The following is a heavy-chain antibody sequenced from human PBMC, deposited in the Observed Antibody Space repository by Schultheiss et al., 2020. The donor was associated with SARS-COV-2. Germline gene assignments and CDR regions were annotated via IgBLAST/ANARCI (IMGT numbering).Heavy chain of an antibody. CDR1: GGSISSYY. J-gene: IGHJ5*02. Sequence: SETLSLTCTVSGGSISSYYWSWIRQPPGKGLEWIGYIYYSGSTNYNPSLKSRVTISVDTSKNQFSLKLSSVTAADTAVYYCARDRGETGTTGWFDPWGQGTLVTVSS. CDR3: ARDRGETGTTGWFDP. CDR2: IYYSGST. V-gene: IGHV4-59*12. D-gene: IGHD1-7*01.